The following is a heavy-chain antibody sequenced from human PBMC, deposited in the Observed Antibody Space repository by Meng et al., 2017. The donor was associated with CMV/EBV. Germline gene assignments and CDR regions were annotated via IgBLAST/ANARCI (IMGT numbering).Heavy chain of an antibody. J-gene: IGHJ4*02. CDR1: GFTFDNYA. Sequence: GESLKISCAASGFTFDNYAMTWVRQAPGEGLEWVSGITGGGDRTSYAESVKGWFTVSRDNSKNTVYLQMRSLRVEDTAVYYCAKQISRLLLGGLGDFDYWGQGTLVTVSS. CDR3: AKQISRLLLGGLGDFDY. V-gene: IGHV3-23*01. D-gene: IGHD2-2*01. CDR2: ITGGGDRT.